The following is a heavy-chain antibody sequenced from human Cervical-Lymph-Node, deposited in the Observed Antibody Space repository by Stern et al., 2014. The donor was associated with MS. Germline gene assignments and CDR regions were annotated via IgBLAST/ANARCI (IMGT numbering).Heavy chain of an antibody. CDR2: IVVESGDT. CDR1: GFTFSSTA. J-gene: IGHJ5*02. V-gene: IGHV1-58*01. D-gene: IGHD6-19*01. Sequence: QMQLVQSGPEVKKPGTSVKVSCEASGFTFSSTAVQWVRQARGQRLEWIGWIVVESGDTKYAQKFQERVSITRDMSTSSVFMELSGLRSEDTAVYYCAADHPAHNSGWGNWFDPWGQGTLVTVSS. CDR3: AADHPAHNSGWGNWFDP.